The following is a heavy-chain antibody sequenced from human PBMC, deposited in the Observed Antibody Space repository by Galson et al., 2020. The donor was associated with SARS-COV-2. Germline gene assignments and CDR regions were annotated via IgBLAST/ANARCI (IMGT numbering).Heavy chain of an antibody. CDR3: ARDGSKIAVDGKSLDY. D-gene: IGHD6-19*01. Sequence: SETLSLTCTVSGGSISSSSHYWGWIRQPPGKGLEWIVSIYYTGSTYYNPSLKSLVTISVDTSKKQFSLRLRSVTAADTSVYYCARDGSKIAVDGKSLDYWGQGTLVTVSS. V-gene: IGHV4-39*02. CDR1: GGSISSSSHY. CDR2: IYYTGST. J-gene: IGHJ4*02.